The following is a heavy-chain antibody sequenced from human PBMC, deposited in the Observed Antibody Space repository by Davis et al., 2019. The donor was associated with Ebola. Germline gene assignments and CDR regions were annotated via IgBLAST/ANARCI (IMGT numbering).Heavy chain of an antibody. V-gene: IGHV3-48*03. CDR3: ARGSGWGSRWYDESFQR. CDR1: GFTFSSYE. CDR2: INSAGTTI. Sequence: PGGSLRLSCAASGFTFSSYEMNWVRQAPGKGLEWISYINSAGTTIYYADSVKGRFIISRDNAQNSLFLQMNSLRVEDTAVYYCARGSGWGSRWYDESFQRWGQGTLVTVSS. J-gene: IGHJ1*01. D-gene: IGHD6-13*01.